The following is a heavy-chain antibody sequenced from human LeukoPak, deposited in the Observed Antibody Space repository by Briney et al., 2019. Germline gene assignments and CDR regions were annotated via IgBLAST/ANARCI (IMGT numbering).Heavy chain of an antibody. Sequence: ASVKVSCKASGYTFTSYDINWVRQATGQGLEWMGWMNPNSGNTGYAQKFQGRVTMTRNTSISTAYMELSSLRSEDTAVYYCAGGNTIFGVVIIAFDIWGQGTMVTVSS. CDR3: AGGNTIFGVVIIAFDI. CDR1: GYTFTSYD. CDR2: MNPNSGNT. V-gene: IGHV1-8*01. D-gene: IGHD3-3*01. J-gene: IGHJ3*02.